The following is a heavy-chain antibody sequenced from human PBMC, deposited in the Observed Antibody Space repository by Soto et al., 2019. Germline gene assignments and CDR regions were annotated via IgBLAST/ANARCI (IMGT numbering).Heavy chain of an antibody. CDR3: ARDGRYCSGGSCYRFDP. CDR2: VYYSGST. D-gene: IGHD2-15*01. J-gene: IGHJ5*02. Sequence: QVQLQESGPGLVKSSETLSLTCTVSGGSISSYYWSWIRQPPGKGLEWIGYVYYSGSTNYNPSLKRRVIISVDTSKNQFSLKLSSVTTADTAVYYCARDGRYCSGGSCYRFDPWGQGTLVTVSS. CDR1: GGSISSYY. V-gene: IGHV4-59*01.